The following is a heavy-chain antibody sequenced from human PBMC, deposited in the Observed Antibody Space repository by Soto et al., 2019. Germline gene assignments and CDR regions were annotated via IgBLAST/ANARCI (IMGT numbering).Heavy chain of an antibody. V-gene: IGHV3-23*01. CDR2: LTRHGTS. CDR3: TKRATTVPTPGNYFDS. Sequence: GGSLRLSCAASGFPFSDYSMPWVRQTPERGLEWVSSLTRHGTSYYADSVQGRFTVSRDNSKNTVSLQMHSLRAEDTALYYCTKRATTVPTPGNYFDSWGQGTLVTVSS. J-gene: IGHJ4*02. D-gene: IGHD1-1*01. CDR1: GFPFSDYS.